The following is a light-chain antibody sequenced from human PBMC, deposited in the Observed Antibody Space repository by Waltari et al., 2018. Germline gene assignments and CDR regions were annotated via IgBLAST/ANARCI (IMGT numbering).Light chain of an antibody. J-gene: IGLJ3*02. V-gene: IGLV1-40*01. CDR3: QSYDTSLSVV. CDR2: GST. Sequence: QSVLTQPPSVSGAPGQRVTISCTGSGSHLRAGYDVHWYHQVPRTAPKLLIYGSTSRPLGVPDRFFGSTSGTSASLTITGLQVEDEGDYYCQSYDTSLSVVFGGGTKLTVL. CDR1: GSHLRAGYD.